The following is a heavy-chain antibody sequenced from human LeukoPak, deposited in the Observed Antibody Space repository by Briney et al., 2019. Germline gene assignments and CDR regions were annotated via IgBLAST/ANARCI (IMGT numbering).Heavy chain of an antibody. J-gene: IGHJ4*02. D-gene: IGHD5-24*01. CDR1: GFTFSGNW. Sequence: TGGSLRLSCAASGFTFSGNWMSWVRQAPGKGLEWVASINPDGSQKLYVDSVKGRFTISRDNTKGSLYLQMNSLGAEDTAMYYCAKLLGTATTYDSWGQGTRVTVSS. CDR2: INPDGSQK. CDR3: AKLLGTATTYDS. V-gene: IGHV3-7*01.